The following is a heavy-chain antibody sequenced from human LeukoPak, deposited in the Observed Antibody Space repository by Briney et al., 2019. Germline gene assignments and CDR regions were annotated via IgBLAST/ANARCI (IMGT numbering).Heavy chain of an antibody. CDR1: GFTFSSYA. J-gene: IGHJ4*02. D-gene: IGHD6-13*01. V-gene: IGHV3-23*01. CDR2: ISGSGGST. CDR3: ANGIAAAGPPLDY. Sequence: GGSLRLSCAASGFTFSSYAMSWVRQAPGKGREWGSAISGSGGSTYYADSVKGRFTISRDNSKNTLYLQMNSLRAEDTAVYYCANGIAAAGPPLDYWGQGTLVTVSS.